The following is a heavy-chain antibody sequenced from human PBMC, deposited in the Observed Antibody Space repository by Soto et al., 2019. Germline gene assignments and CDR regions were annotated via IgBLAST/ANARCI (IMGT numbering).Heavy chain of an antibody. CDR1: GGSISSGTYY. J-gene: IGHJ4*01. D-gene: IGHD2-15*01. Sequence: QVQLQEPGPGLLKPSQTLSLTCSVSGGSISSGTYYWSWIRHRPGKGLEWIGYMYNSGTSSYSPSLKSRSVLSVDTSKNQFYLKLTSVTAADTATYFCARRLSGSSAFDYWGLGILVTVSS. CDR3: ARRLSGSSAFDY. CDR2: MYNSGTS. V-gene: IGHV4-31*03.